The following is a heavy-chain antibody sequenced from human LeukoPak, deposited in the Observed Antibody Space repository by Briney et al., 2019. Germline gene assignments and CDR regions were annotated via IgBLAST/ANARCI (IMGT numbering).Heavy chain of an antibody. V-gene: IGHV1-2*02. CDR2: INPNSGGT. Sequence: GASVKVSCKASGYTFTGYYMHWVRQAPGQGLEWMGWINPNSGGTNYARKFQGRVTMTRDTSISTAYMELSRLRSDDTAVYYCAIGRAMIVVVPLDYWGQGTLVTVSS. D-gene: IGHD3-22*01. CDR1: GYTFTGYY. J-gene: IGHJ4*02. CDR3: AIGRAMIVVVPLDY.